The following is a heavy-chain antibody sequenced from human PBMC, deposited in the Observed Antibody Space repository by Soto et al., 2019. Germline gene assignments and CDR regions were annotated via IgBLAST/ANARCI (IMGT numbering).Heavy chain of an antibody. J-gene: IGHJ5*02. Sequence: GGSLRLSCAASGFTFSSYGMHWVRQAPGKGLEWVAVIWYDGSNKYYADSVKGRFTISRDNSKNTLYLQMNSLRAEDTAVYYCARDGGILTGPNDQGYNWFDPWGQGTLVTVSS. CDR1: GFTFSSYG. CDR2: IWYDGSNK. V-gene: IGHV3-33*01. D-gene: IGHD3-9*01. CDR3: ARDGGILTGPNDQGYNWFDP.